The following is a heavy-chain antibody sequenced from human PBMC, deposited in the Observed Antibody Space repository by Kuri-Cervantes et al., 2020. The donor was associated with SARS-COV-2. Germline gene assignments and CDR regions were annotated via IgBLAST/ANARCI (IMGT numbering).Heavy chain of an antibody. V-gene: IGHV3-21*01. Sequence: GESLKISCAASGFTFSSYSMNWVRQAPGKGLEWVSSISSSGSYKYYADSVKGRFTISRDNAKNSLYLQMNSLRADDTAVYYCARSFVYYDILDAFDIWGQGTMVTVSS. CDR1: GFTFSSYS. CDR3: ARSFVYYDILDAFDI. D-gene: IGHD3-9*01. J-gene: IGHJ3*02. CDR2: ISSSGSYK.